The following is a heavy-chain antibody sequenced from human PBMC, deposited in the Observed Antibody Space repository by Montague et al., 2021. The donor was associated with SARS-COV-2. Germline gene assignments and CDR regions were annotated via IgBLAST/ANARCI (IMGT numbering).Heavy chain of an antibody. CDR2: MSGSGVRR. D-gene: IGHD6-19*01. V-gene: IGHV3-23*01. CDR3: AKDTATIRIAVALMDV. CDR1: GFIFRNYA. Sequence: SLRLSCAASGFIFRNYAMTWVRQAPGKGLEWVSTMSGSGVRRDYADSVKGRFTISRDSSKNTLCLQMNSLRVEDTAVYYCAKDTATIRIAVALMDVWGQGTTVIVSS. J-gene: IGHJ6*02.